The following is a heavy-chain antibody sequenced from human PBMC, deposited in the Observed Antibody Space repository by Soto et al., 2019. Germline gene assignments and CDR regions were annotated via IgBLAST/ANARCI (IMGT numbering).Heavy chain of an antibody. CDR1: GGSISSGGYY. CDR2: IYYSGST. J-gene: IGHJ4*02. D-gene: IGHD3-22*01. CDR3: AREISYYDSSGYYYVYFDY. Sequence: QVQLQESGPGLVKPSQTLSLTCTVSGGSISSGGYYWGWIRQHPGKGLEWIGYIYYSGSTYYNPSLKSRVTLSVDTSKNQFSLKLSSVTAADTAVYYCAREISYYDSSGYYYVYFDYWGQGTLVTVSS. V-gene: IGHV4-31*03.